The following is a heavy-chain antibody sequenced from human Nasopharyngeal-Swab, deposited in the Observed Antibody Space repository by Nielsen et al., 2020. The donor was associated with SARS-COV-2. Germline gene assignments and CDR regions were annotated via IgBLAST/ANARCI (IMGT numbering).Heavy chain of an antibody. CDR1: GGSISSSSYY. J-gene: IGHJ4*02. CDR2: IYYSGST. D-gene: IGHD3-10*01. V-gene: IGHV4-39*01. CDR3: ARGLLLWFGEPYYFDY. Sequence: SETLSLTCTVSGGSISSSSYYWGWIRQPPGKVREGIGCIYYSGSTYYNPSLKSRVTISVATSKNQFPLKLSSVTAADTAVYYCARGLLLWFGEPYYFDYWGQGTLVTVSS.